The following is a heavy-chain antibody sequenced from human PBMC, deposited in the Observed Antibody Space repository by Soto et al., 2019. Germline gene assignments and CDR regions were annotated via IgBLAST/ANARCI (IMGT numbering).Heavy chain of an antibody. CDR2: IDPRDSST. CDR3: ARGHGWVDY. CDR1: GYKFTSYW. D-gene: IGHD6-19*01. V-gene: IGHV5-10-1*01. J-gene: IGHJ4*02. Sequence: GESLKSSCKGCGYKFTSYWITWVRQMPGKGLEWMGRIDPRDSSTDYSPSFQGHVTISADKSISTAYLQWSSLKASDSAIYFCARGHGWVDYWGQGTLVTVSS.